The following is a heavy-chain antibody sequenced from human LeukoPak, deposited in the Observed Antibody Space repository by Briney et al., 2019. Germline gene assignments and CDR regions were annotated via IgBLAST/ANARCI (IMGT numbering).Heavy chain of an antibody. D-gene: IGHD5-18*01. V-gene: IGHV4-59*01. Sequence: SETLSLTCTVSGGSISSDYWSWIRQTPGRGLEWIGYIYYTGATTYNPSLRSRLTISLDTSNNQVSLQLTSVTAADTAVYYCARDQTAMAAFDYWGQGALVTVSS. J-gene: IGHJ4*02. CDR1: GGSISSDY. CDR2: IYYTGAT. CDR3: ARDQTAMAAFDY.